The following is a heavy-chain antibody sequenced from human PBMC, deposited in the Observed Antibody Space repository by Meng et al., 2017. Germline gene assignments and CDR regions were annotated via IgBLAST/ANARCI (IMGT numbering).Heavy chain of an antibody. J-gene: IGHJ4*02. CDR2: INHSGST. Sequence: QLQQWGDGLLKPSETLSPPCAVYGESFGGYYWSWIRQPPGKGLELIGEINHSGSTNYNPSLKSRVTISVDTSKNQFSLKLSSVTAADTAVYYCARGRYFDWLSYRYYFDYWGQGTLVTVSS. D-gene: IGHD3-9*01. V-gene: IGHV4-34*01. CDR3: ARGRYFDWLSYRYYFDY. CDR1: GESFGGYY.